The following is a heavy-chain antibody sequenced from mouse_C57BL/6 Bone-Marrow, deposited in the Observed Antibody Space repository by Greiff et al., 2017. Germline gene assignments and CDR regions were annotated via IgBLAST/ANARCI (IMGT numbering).Heavy chain of an antibody. CDR3: AKAKGNYSWFAY. CDR2: ISSGSSTI. D-gene: IGHD2-1*01. Sequence: EVKLQESGGGLVKPGGSLKLSCAASGFTFSDYGMHWVRQAPEKGLEWVAYISSGSSTIYYADTVKGRFTISRDNSKNTLFLQMTSLRSEDSAIYYCAKAKGNYSWFAYWGQGTLVTVSA. V-gene: IGHV5-17*01. J-gene: IGHJ3*01. CDR1: GFTFSDYG.